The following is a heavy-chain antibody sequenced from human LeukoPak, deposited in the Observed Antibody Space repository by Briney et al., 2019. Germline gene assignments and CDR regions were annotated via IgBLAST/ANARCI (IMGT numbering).Heavy chain of an antibody. Sequence: SEALSLTCAVYGGSFTTYYWNWIRQSPGKGLEWIGEINHTGTTNYNPSLKSRVTISVDTSKNQFSLKLSSVTAADTAVYFCARTTEGGYTYDYFYYYYMDVWGKGTTVTISS. CDR3: ARTTEGGYTYDYFYYYYMDV. J-gene: IGHJ6*03. D-gene: IGHD5-18*01. CDR2: INHTGTT. CDR1: GGSFTTYY. V-gene: IGHV4-34*01.